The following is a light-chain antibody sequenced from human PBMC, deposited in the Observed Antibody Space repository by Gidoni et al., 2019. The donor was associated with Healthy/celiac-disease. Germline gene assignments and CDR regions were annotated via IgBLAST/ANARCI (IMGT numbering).Light chain of an antibody. V-gene: IGLV2-14*01. CDR3: SSYTSSSTVE. CDR1: SSDVGGYNY. Sequence: QSALTQPASVSGSPGQSITISCTGTSSDVGGYNYVSWYPQHQGKAPKLMIYDVSNRPSGVSNLFSGSKSGNTASLTISGLQAEDEADYYCSSYTSSSTVEFGGGTKLTVL. J-gene: IGLJ2*01. CDR2: DVS.